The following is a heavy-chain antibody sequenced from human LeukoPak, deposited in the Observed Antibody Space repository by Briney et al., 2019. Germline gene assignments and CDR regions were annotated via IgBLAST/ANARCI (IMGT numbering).Heavy chain of an antibody. CDR1: GFTFSDYY. V-gene: IGHV3-11*01. Sequence: GGSLRLSCAASGFTFSDYYMSWIRQAPGKGLEWVSYISSSGSTIYYADSVKGRFTISRDNAKNSLYLQMNSLRAEDTAVYYCARDRYCSGGSCYSVSGDAFDIWGQGTMVTVSS. CDR2: ISSSGSTI. CDR3: ARDRYCSGGSCYSVSGDAFDI. J-gene: IGHJ3*02. D-gene: IGHD2-15*01.